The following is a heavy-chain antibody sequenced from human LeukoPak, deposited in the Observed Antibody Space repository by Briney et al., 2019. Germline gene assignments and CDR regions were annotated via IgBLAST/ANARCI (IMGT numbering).Heavy chain of an antibody. Sequence: PGGCLRLSCAASGFTIRSYEMNWVRQAPGKGLEWVSYISSSGNTIYYADSVKGRFTISRDNAKDSLYLQMNSLRAEDTAVYYCARPESPLHGLSWYDSWGQGTLVTVSS. V-gene: IGHV3-48*03. D-gene: IGHD3/OR15-3a*01. CDR1: GFTIRSYE. CDR3: ARPESPLHGLSWYDS. CDR2: ISSSGNTI. J-gene: IGHJ5*01.